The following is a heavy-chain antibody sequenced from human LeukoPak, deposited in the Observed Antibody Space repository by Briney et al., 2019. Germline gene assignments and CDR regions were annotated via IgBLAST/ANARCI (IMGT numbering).Heavy chain of an antibody. V-gene: IGHV4-34*01. CDR2: INHSGST. Sequence: SETLSLTCAVYGGSFSGYYWSSIRQPPGKGLEWIGEINHSGSTNYNPSLKSRVTISVDTSKNQFSLKLSSVTAADTAVYYCARGRYCSSTTCYGRWFDPWGQGTLVTVSS. CDR3: ARGRYCSSTTCYGRWFDP. J-gene: IGHJ5*02. CDR1: GGSFSGYY. D-gene: IGHD2-2*01.